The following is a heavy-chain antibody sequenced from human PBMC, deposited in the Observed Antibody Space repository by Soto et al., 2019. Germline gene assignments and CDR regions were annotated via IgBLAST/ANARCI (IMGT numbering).Heavy chain of an antibody. CDR1: GFTFSSYG. V-gene: IGHV3-30*03. D-gene: IGHD6-19*01. CDR3: ATDRIGVDGTGYYYGMDV. CDR2: KSYDGSNK. Sequence: GGSLRLSCAASGFTFSSYGMHWVRQAPGKWLEWVAVKSYDGSNKYYADSLKGRFTISRDNSKNTLYLQMNSLRADDTAVYYCATDRIGVDGTGYYYGMDVWGQGTTVTVSS. J-gene: IGHJ6*02.